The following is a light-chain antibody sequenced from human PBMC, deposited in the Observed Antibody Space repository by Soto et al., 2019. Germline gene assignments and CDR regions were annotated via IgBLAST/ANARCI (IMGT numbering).Light chain of an antibody. Sequence: DIQMTQSPSSLSASVGDRVTITCRTSQSISRYLNWYQHKLGTAPKLLIHGSFKLQSGVPSRFSGSGSGTDFTLTISSLHPEDFATYYCQQSYNTPRTFGLGTKVDIK. CDR2: GSF. V-gene: IGKV1-39*01. J-gene: IGKJ1*01. CDR3: QQSYNTPRT. CDR1: QSISRY.